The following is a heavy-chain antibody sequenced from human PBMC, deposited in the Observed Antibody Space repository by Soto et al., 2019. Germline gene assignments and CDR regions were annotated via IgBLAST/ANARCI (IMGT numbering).Heavy chain of an antibody. D-gene: IGHD3-16*01. Sequence: SVKASCKASGGTFSSYAINWVRQAPGQGLEWMGGIIPIFGTADYAQKFQGRVTITADQSTSTAYMELSSLRSEDTAVYYCAQCLLGVNYYYGMDVWGQGTTVTVS. V-gene: IGHV1-69*13. CDR2: IIPIFGTA. CDR1: GGTFSSYA. J-gene: IGHJ6*02. CDR3: AQCLLGVNYYYGMDV.